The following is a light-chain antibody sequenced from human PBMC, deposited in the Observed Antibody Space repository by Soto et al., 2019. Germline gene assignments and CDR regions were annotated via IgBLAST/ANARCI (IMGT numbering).Light chain of an antibody. CDR2: DVS. Sequence: QSALTQPASVSGSPGQSITISCTGTSSDVGGYNYVSWYQQYPGKAPKLIIYDVSNRPSGVSNRYSGSKSGNTASLTISGPQAEDEADYYCSSYTSISTVVFGGGTKLTVL. J-gene: IGLJ2*01. CDR3: SSYTSISTVV. CDR1: SSDVGGYNY. V-gene: IGLV2-14*03.